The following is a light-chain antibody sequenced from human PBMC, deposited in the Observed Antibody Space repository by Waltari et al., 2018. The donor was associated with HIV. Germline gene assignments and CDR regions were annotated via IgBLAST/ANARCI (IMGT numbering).Light chain of an antibody. V-gene: IGKV3-15*01. CDR3: LQSDNWPYS. Sequence: EIVMTQSPVTLSVYPGERATLSCRASQSVSTTLAWYQQRPGQAPRVLIYGASTRATGIPARFSGSGSGTEFTLTISSLQSEDSAVYYCLQSDNWPYSFGQGTKLEIK. CDR1: QSVSTT. CDR2: GAS. J-gene: IGKJ2*03.